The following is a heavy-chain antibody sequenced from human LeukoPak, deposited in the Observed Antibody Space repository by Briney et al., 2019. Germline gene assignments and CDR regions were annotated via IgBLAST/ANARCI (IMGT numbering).Heavy chain of an antibody. J-gene: IGHJ4*02. CDR3: AKGRWDY. CDR1: GSTFSSYG. V-gene: IGHV3-30*18. D-gene: IGHD2-15*01. CDR2: ISYDGSNK. Sequence: SGGSLRLSCAASGSTFSSYGMHWVRQAPGKGLEWVAVISYDGSNKYYADSVKGRFTISRDNSKNTLYLQMNSLRAEDTTVYYCAKGRWDYWGQGTLVTVSS.